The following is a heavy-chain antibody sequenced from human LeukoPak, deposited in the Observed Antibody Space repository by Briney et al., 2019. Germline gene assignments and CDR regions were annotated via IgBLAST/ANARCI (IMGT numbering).Heavy chain of an antibody. V-gene: IGHV3-23*01. CDR2: ISGSGGST. CDR1: GFTFSSYA. CDR3: ARVRRDAYTIVVDSALDAFDI. D-gene: IGHD3-22*01. J-gene: IGHJ3*02. Sequence: PGGSLRLSCAAFGFTFSSYAMSWVRQAPGKGLEWVSAISGSGGSTYYADSVKGRFTISRDNSKNTLYLQMNSLRAEDTAVYYCARVRRDAYTIVVDSALDAFDIWGQGTMVTVSS.